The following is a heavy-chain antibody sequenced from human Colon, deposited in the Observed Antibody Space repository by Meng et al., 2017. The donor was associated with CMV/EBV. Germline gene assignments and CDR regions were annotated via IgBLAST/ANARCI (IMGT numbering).Heavy chain of an antibody. CDR2: INSDGSVI. J-gene: IGHJ4*02. CDR1: CFIFSSSW. V-gene: IGHV3-74*01. D-gene: IGHD1-26*01. CDR3: VRRPPSVVGALGTDD. Sequence: SCFIFSSSWRHLVRQVPGKGLICVSRINSDGSVIDYADSVKGRFTISRHNAKNTVYLEMNSLRVDDTGVYYCVRRPPSVVGALGTDDWGPGALVTVSS.